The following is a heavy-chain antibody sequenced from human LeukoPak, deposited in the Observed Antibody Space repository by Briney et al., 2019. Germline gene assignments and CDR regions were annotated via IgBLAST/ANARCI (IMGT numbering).Heavy chain of an antibody. CDR2: INSGGTT. CDR1: GFSVSSHF. CDR3: ARDLGRSPIQY. Sequence: GGSLRLSCAASGFSVSSHFMSWVRQAPGKGLEWVSVINSGGTTNYADSVKGRFTISRDISRNTLYLQMNSLRVEDTAVYFCARDLGRSPIQYWGQGTLVTVSS. J-gene: IGHJ1*01. V-gene: IGHV3-53*01.